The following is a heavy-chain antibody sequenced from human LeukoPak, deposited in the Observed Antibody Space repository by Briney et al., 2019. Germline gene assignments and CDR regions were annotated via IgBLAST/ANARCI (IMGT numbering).Heavy chain of an antibody. CDR3: ARALTSHYGDYSY. J-gene: IGHJ4*02. Sequence: SVKVSCKASGGTFSSYAISWVRQAPGQGLEWMGRIIPILGIANYAQKFQGRVTITADKSTSTAHMELSSLRSEDTAVYYCARALTSHYGDYSYWGQGTLVTVSS. V-gene: IGHV1-69*04. CDR1: GGTFSSYA. CDR2: IIPILGIA. D-gene: IGHD4-17*01.